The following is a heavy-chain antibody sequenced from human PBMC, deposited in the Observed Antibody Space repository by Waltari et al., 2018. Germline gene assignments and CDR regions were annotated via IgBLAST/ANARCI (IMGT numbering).Heavy chain of an antibody. D-gene: IGHD2-21*01. Sequence: QVQLVQSGAEVKKPVASVKVSCKASGYTFTSYYMHWVRQAPGQGLEWMGIINPIGGSTSYAQKFQGRVTMTRDTSTSTVYMELSSLRSEDTAVYYCARAKPDYGGNFILTWFDPWGQGTLVTVSS. V-gene: IGHV1-46*01. J-gene: IGHJ5*02. CDR1: GYTFTSYY. CDR3: ARAKPDYGGNFILTWFDP. CDR2: INPIGGST.